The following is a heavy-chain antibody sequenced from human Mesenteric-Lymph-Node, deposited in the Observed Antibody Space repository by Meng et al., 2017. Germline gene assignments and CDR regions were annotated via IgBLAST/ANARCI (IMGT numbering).Heavy chain of an antibody. Sequence: QVQLQESGPGLVKPSQTLSLTCAISGDSVSSKSAAWSWIRQSPSRGLEWLGRTYYRSKWYNDYAVSVKSRISINPDTSKNQFSLQLNSVTPEDTAVYYCAREISSGPRSKFDYWGQGTLVTVSS. D-gene: IGHD3-22*01. J-gene: IGHJ4*02. V-gene: IGHV6-1*01. CDR3: AREISSGPRSKFDY. CDR2: TYYRSKWYN. CDR1: GDSVSSKSAA.